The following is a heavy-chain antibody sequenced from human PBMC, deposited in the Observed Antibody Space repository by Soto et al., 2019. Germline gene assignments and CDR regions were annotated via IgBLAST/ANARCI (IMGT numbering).Heavy chain of an antibody. Sequence: ASVKVSCKASGYSFTGNYIHWVRQAPGQGLEWMGWINPKRGGTNYAQKLQGRVTMTRDTSISTAYMQLSRLRSDDTAVYYCARLTVPLDIVVLPTASFDYWGQGTLVTVSS. J-gene: IGHJ4*02. CDR3: ARLTVPLDIVVLPTASFDY. D-gene: IGHD2-2*01. CDR2: INPKRGGT. CDR1: GYSFTGNY. V-gene: IGHV1-2*02.